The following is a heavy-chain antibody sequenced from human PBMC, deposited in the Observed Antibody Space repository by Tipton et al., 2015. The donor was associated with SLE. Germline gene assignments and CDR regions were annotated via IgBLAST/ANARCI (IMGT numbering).Heavy chain of an antibody. CDR1: GFSITNYW. D-gene: IGHD5-18*01. CDR3: ARGTTMVYDY. J-gene: IGHJ4*02. CDR2: IKQDGSDQ. V-gene: IGHV3-7*04. Sequence: SLRLSCAASGFSITNYWMSWVRQGPGKGLEWVANIKQDGSDQDYAGSVRVRFIISRDNSKNTLYLQMNSLRAEDAAVYYCARGTTMVYDYWGQGTLVTVSS.